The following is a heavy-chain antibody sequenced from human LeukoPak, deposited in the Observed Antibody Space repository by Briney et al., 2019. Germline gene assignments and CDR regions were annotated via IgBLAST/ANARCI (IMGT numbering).Heavy chain of an antibody. J-gene: IGHJ5*02. CDR3: ARRYCSSTSCQTGPLHNWFDP. V-gene: IGHV1-18*01. CDR1: GYTFTSYG. D-gene: IGHD2-2*01. CDR2: ISAYNGNT. Sequence: ASVKVSRKASGYTFTSYGIIWVRQAPGQGLEWMGWISAYNGNTNYAQKLQGRVTMTTDTSTSTAYMELRSLRSDDTAVYYCARRYCSSTSCQTGPLHNWFDPWGQGTLVTVSS.